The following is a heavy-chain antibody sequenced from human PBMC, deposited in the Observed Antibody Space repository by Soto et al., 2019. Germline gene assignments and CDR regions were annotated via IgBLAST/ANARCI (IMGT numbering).Heavy chain of an antibody. CDR1: GYSFTSYW. J-gene: IGHJ6*02. Sequence: GESLKISCKGSGYSFTSYWIGWVRQMPGKGLEWMGIIYPGNSDTRYSPSFQGQVTISADKSISTAYLQWSSLKASDTAMYYCAIPGGSSSWYFHDYYYGMDVWGQGTTVTV. CDR3: AIPGGSSSWYFHDYYYGMDV. V-gene: IGHV5-51*01. CDR2: IYPGNSDT. D-gene: IGHD6-13*01.